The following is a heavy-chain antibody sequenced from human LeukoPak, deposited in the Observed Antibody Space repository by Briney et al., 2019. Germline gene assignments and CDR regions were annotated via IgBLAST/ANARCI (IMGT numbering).Heavy chain of an antibody. CDR3: ARELVGTYAFDI. CDR2: IYYSGST. D-gene: IGHD1-26*01. V-gene: IGHV4-59*12. J-gene: IGHJ3*02. Sequence: PSETLSLTCTVSGGSISSYYWSWIRQPPGKGLEWIGYIYYSGSTNNNPSLKSRVTISVDTSKNQFSLKLSSVTAADTAVYYCARELVGTYAFDIWGQGTMVTVSS. CDR1: GGSISSYY.